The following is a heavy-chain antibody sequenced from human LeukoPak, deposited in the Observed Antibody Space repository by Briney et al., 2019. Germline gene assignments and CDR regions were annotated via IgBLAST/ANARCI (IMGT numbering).Heavy chain of an antibody. J-gene: IGHJ3*02. Sequence: PGGSLRLSCAASEFTFDDYGRSWVRQAPGKGLEWVSGINWNGGSTGYADSVKGRFTISRDNAKNSLYLQMNSLRAEDTALYYCARERIRYYGSGSYNAFDIWGQGTRVTVSS. CDR3: ARERIRYYGSGSYNAFDI. D-gene: IGHD3-10*01. CDR1: EFTFDDYG. CDR2: INWNGGST. V-gene: IGHV3-20*04.